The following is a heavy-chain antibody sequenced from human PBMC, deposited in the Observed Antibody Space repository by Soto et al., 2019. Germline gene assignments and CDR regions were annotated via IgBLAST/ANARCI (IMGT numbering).Heavy chain of an antibody. CDR2: ISGSGGST. J-gene: IGHJ6*02. D-gene: IGHD3-16*02. V-gene: IGHV3-23*01. Sequence: PGGSVSLSCAASGFTFSSYAMSWVRQAPGKGLEWVSAISGSGGSTYYADSVKGRFTISRDNSKNTLYLQMNSLRAEDTAVYYCAKDHGVGGPLSHYDYVRGSYHGMDVSGQGTTVTVSS. CDR1: GFTFSSYA. CDR3: AKDHGVGGPLSHYDYVRGSYHGMDV.